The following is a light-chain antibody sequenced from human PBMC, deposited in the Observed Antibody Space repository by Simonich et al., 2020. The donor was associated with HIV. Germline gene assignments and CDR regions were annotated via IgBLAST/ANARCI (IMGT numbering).Light chain of an antibody. V-gene: IGKV1-39*01. CDR3: QQSYSVPYT. CDR1: QSISSY. Sequence: DIQMTQSPSSLSASVGDRVTITCRASQSISSYLNWFQLKPGKAPKLLIYAAFRLQSGVPSRFSGSGSGTESTLTISSLQPEDFATYFCQQSYSVPYTFGQGTKLDIK. J-gene: IGKJ2*01. CDR2: AAF.